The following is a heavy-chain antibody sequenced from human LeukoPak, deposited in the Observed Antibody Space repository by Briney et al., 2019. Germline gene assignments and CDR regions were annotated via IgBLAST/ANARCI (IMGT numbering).Heavy chain of an antibody. CDR2: ITSDSSTM. CDR1: GFTFSSYA. CDR3: ARVALRPIDYSNPEFDP. J-gene: IGHJ5*02. Sequence: GGSLRLSCAASGFTFSSYAMSWVRQTPGQGLEWVSYITSDSSTMFYADSVKGRFTASRDNAENSMYLQMNSLRAEDTAVYYCARVALRPIDYSNPEFDPWGQGTLVTVSS. D-gene: IGHD4-11*01. V-gene: IGHV3-48*01.